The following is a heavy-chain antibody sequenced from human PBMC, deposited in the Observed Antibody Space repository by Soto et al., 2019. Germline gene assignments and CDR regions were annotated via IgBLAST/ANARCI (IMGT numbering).Heavy chain of an antibody. Sequence: GESLKISCKGSGYSFTSYWIGWVRQMPGKGLEWMGIIYPGDSDTRYSPSFQGQVTISADKSISTAYLQWSSLKASDTAMYYCASRGAGYYDSSGYPIEANWFDPWGQGTLVTVSS. CDR1: GYSFTSYW. J-gene: IGHJ5*02. CDR3: ASRGAGYYDSSGYPIEANWFDP. V-gene: IGHV5-51*01. CDR2: IYPGDSDT. D-gene: IGHD3-22*01.